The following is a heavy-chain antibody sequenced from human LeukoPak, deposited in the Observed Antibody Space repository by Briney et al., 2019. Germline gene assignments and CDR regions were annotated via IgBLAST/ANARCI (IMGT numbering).Heavy chain of an antibody. CDR2: ISSDGSNT. D-gene: IGHD1-26*01. CDR3: ARDQSIMGPTTVDY. CDR1: GITFSTSW. Sequence: GGSLRLPCAASGITFSTSWMHWVRPAPGKGLGWVSRISSDGSNTIYADSVRGRFTISRDNAKNTLYLKMKSLRAEDTAVYYCARDQSIMGPTTVDYWGQGTLVTVSS. J-gene: IGHJ4*02. V-gene: IGHV3-74*01.